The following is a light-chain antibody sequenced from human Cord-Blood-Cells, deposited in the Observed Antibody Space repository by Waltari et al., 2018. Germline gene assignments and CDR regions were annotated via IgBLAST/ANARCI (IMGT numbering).Light chain of an antibody. J-gene: IGLJ3*02. CDR3: AAWDDSLNGWV. Sequence: QSVLTQPPSPSGTPGQRVTIPCSGSSSNIRRNTVKRYQHLPGTAPTLLIYSTNQRPSGVPDRFSGSKSGTSASLAISGLQSEDEADYYCAAWDDSLNGWVFGGGTKLTVL. CDR1: SSNIRRNT. CDR2: STN. V-gene: IGLV1-44*01.